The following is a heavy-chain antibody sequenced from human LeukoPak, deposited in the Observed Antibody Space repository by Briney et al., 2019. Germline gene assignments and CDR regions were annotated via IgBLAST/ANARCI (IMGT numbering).Heavy chain of an antibody. D-gene: IGHD1-26*01. J-gene: IGHJ5*02. CDR1: GGSFSGYY. Sequence: SETLSLTCAVYGGSFSGYYWSWIRQPPGKGLEWVGEINHSGSTNYNPSLKSRVILSFDTSKTQFFLKLSSVTAADTAVYYCARKVGASPSWFDPWGQGALVTVSS. CDR2: INHSGST. CDR3: ARKVGASPSWFDP. V-gene: IGHV4-34*01.